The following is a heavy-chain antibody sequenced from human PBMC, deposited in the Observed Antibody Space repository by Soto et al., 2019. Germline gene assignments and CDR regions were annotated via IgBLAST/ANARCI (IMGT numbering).Heavy chain of an antibody. J-gene: IGHJ5*02. CDR3: ARGWLDTAMTPLSRPFDP. CDR1: GYTFTSYG. V-gene: IGHV1-18*01. Sequence: QVQLVQSGAEVKKPGASVKVSCKASGYTFTSYGISWVRQAPGQGLEWMGWISAYNGNTNYAQKLQGRVTMTTDTATSTAYMELRSLRSDDTAVYYCARGWLDTAMTPLSRPFDPWGQGTLVTVSS. D-gene: IGHD5-18*01. CDR2: ISAYNGNT.